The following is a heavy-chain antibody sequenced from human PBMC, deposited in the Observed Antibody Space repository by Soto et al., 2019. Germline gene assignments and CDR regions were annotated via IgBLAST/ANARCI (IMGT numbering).Heavy chain of an antibody. CDR1: GFTFSGYN. D-gene: IGHD1-26*01. J-gene: IGHJ4*02. V-gene: IGHV3-21*05. CDR3: ARDRVGAIDY. Sequence: GGSLRLSCAASGFTFSGYNMNWVRQAPGKGLEWVSYISSSSSYIYYADSVKGRFTISRDNAKNSLYLQMNSLRAEDTAEYYCARDRVGAIDYWRQGTLVTVSS. CDR2: ISSSSSYI.